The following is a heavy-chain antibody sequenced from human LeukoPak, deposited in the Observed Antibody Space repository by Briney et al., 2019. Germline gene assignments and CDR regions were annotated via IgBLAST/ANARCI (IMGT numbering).Heavy chain of an antibody. CDR1: GFTFSSYS. V-gene: IGHV3-66*01. Sequence: GGSLRLSCAASGFTFSSYSMNWVRQAPGKGLEWVSVIYSGGSTYYADSVKGRFTISRDNSKNSLYLQMTSLRPEDTALYYCAGGTGWLIDSWGQGTLVTVSS. D-gene: IGHD3-9*01. J-gene: IGHJ4*02. CDR2: IYSGGST. CDR3: AGGTGWLIDS.